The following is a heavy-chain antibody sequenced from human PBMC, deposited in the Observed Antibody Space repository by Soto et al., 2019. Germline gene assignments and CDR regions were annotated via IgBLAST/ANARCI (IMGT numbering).Heavy chain of an antibody. CDR1: GGSISSGGYS. CDR3: ARGPAQGYGDYGADY. CDR2: IYHSGST. V-gene: IGHV4-30-2*01. D-gene: IGHD4-17*01. Sequence: QLQLQESGSGLVKPSQTLSLTCAVSGGSISSGGYSWSWIRQPPGKGLEWIGYIYHSGSTYYNPSLKSRVTISVDRSKNQFSLKLSSVTAADTAVYYCARGPAQGYGDYGADYWGQGTLVTVSS. J-gene: IGHJ4*02.